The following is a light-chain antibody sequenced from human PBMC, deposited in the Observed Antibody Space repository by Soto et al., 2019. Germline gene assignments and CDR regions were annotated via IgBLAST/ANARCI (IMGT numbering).Light chain of an antibody. Sequence: EIVLTQSPGTLSLSPGERATLSCRASHSVSGNYLAWYQQKPGQAPRLLIYVASSRATGIPDRFSGSGSGTDFTLTISRLEPEDFAVYYCQQYGRAPWTFGQGTKVEFK. J-gene: IGKJ1*01. CDR1: HSVSGNY. V-gene: IGKV3-20*01. CDR3: QQYGRAPWT. CDR2: VAS.